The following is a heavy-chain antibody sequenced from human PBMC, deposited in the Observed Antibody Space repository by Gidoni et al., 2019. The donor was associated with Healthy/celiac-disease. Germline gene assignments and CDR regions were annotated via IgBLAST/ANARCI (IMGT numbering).Heavy chain of an antibody. CDR2: ISGSGGST. D-gene: IGHD6-13*01. V-gene: IGHV3-23*01. CDR1: GFTFSSYA. Sequence: EVQLLESVGGLVQPGGSLRLSCAASGFTFSSYAMSWVRQAPGKGLEWVSAISGSGGSTYYADSVKGRFTISRDNSKNTLYLQMNSLRAEDTAVYYCATDHVAAAGTRHWGPWGQGTLVTVSS. CDR3: ATDHVAAAGTRHWGP. J-gene: IGHJ5*02.